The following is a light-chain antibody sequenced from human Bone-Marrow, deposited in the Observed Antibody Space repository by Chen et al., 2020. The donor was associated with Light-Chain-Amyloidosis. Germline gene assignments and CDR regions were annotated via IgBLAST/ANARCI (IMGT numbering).Light chain of an antibody. CDR2: DDS. J-gene: IGLJ3*02. Sequence: SYLLTQPSSASVAPGQTPTIACGGNNIGSTSVHWYQQTPGQAPLLVVYDDSDRPSGIPERLSGSNSGTTATLTISRVEAGDEADYYCQVWDRSSDRPVFGGGTKLTVL. CDR1: NIGSTS. V-gene: IGLV3-21*02. CDR3: QVWDRSSDRPV.